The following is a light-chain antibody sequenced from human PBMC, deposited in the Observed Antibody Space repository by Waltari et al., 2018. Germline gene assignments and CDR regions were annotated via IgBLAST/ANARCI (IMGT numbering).Light chain of an antibody. J-gene: IGKJ2*01. CDR2: GAA. V-gene: IGKV3-20*01. Sequence: ELVLTQSPGTLSLSPGERATLSCRAIQSVSSSYLAWYQQKPGQAPRLLIYGAASRATGIPDRFSGSGSGTDFTLTIRRLEPEDFAVYYCQQYGSSLYTFGQGTKLEIK. CDR1: QSVSSSY. CDR3: QQYGSSLYT.